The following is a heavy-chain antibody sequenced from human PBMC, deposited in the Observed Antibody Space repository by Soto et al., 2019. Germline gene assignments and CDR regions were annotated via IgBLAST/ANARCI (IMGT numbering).Heavy chain of an antibody. Sequence: QVQLVQSGAEVKKPGASVKVSCKASGYTFTSYDINWVRQATGQGLERMGWMNPNSGNTGYAQKFQGRVTMTRNTSISTAYMEMSSLRSEDTAVYYCARATTVVTPDDIWGQGTMVTVSS. D-gene: IGHD4-17*01. CDR2: MNPNSGNT. V-gene: IGHV1-8*01. CDR1: GYTFTSYD. J-gene: IGHJ3*02. CDR3: ARATTVVTPDDI.